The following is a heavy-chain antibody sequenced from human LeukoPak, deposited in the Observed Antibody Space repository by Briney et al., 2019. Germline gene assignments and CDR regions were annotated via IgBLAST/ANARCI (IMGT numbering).Heavy chain of an antibody. J-gene: IGHJ4*02. V-gene: IGHV3-74*01. CDR2: ISADGNSR. CDR1: GFSFSTYA. D-gene: IGHD3/OR15-3a*01. Sequence: GGSLRLSCAASGFSFSTYAMHWVRHPPGEGLVWISRISADGNSRGYADSVKCRFINSSDSTTSTLYRQMNSLTADVTAVYYCSRDGGLIPDNWGKGTLVTVSS. CDR3: SRDGGLIPDN.